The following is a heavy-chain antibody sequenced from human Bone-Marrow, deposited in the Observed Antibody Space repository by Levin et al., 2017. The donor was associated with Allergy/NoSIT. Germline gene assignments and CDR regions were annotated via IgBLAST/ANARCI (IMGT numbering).Heavy chain of an antibody. CDR1: GYTLTELS. CDR2: FDPEDGET. Sequence: ASVKVSCKVSGYTLTELSMHWVRQAPGKGLEWMGGFDPEDGETIYAQKFQGRVTMTEDTSTDTAYMELSSLRSEDTAVYYCATAGSTGTTFMAFYYFDYWGQGTLVTVSS. J-gene: IGHJ4*02. CDR3: ATAGSTGTTFMAFYYFDY. D-gene: IGHD1-7*01. V-gene: IGHV1-24*01.